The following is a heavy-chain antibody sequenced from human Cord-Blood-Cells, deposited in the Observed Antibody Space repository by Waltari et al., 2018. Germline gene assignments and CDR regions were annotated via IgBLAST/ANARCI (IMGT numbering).Heavy chain of an antibody. D-gene: IGHD2-15*01. Sequence: EVQLVESGGGLVKPGGSLRLSCAASGFTFSNAWMSWVRQAPGKGLEWVGRIKSKTDGGTTDYAEPVKGRFIISRDDSKNTLYLQMNSLKTEDTAVYYCTTDVVDCSGGSCYYFDYWGQGTLVTVSS. CDR2: IKSKTDGGTT. V-gene: IGHV3-15*01. CDR1: GFTFSNAW. CDR3: TTDVVDCSGGSCYYFDY. J-gene: IGHJ4*02.